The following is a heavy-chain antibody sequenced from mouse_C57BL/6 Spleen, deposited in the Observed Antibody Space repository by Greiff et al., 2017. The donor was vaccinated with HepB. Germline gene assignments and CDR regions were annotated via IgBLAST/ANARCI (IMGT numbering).Heavy chain of an antibody. Sequence: VQLQQSGAELVRPGTSVKMSCKASGYTFTNYWIGWAKQRPGHGLEWIGDIYPGGGYTNYNEKFKGKATRTADKSSSTAYMQFSSLTSEDSAIYSCARSHYYGSSPYYFDYWGQGTTLTVSS. D-gene: IGHD1-1*01. CDR1: GYTFTNYW. J-gene: IGHJ2*01. V-gene: IGHV1-63*01. CDR3: ARSHYYGSSPYYFDY. CDR2: IYPGGGYT.